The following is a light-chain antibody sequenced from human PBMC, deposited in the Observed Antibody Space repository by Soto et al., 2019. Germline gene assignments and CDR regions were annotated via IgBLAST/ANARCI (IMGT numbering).Light chain of an antibody. J-gene: IGLJ1*01. CDR1: SSDVGGYNY. V-gene: IGLV2-11*01. Sequence: QSVLTQPRSVSGSPGHSVTLSCTGTSSDVGGYNYVSWYQQHPGKAPKLMIYDVSKRPSGVPDRFSGSKSGNTASLTISGLQAEDEADYYCCSYGGSYPYVFGTGTKVTVL. CDR3: CSYGGSYPYV. CDR2: DVS.